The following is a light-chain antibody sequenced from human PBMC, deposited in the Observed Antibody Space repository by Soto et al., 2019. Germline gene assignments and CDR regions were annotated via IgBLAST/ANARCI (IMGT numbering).Light chain of an antibody. Sequence: EIVLTQSPGTLSLSPGERATLSCRASQSFSNSYLAWYQQKPGQAPRLVIYGASSRATGIPHRFSGSGSGTDFTLTISRLEPEDFAVYYCQQYGSSPLTFGGGTKVEIK. V-gene: IGKV3-20*01. J-gene: IGKJ4*01. CDR2: GAS. CDR3: QQYGSSPLT. CDR1: QSFSNSY.